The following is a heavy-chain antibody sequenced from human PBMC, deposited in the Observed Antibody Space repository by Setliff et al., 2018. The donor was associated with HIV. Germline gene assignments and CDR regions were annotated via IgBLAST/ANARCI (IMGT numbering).Heavy chain of an antibody. J-gene: IGHJ5*02. Sequence: ASVKVSCKASGYTFSTYAIHWVRQAPGQRLEWMGWINAGNGITKYSQKLQGRVTFTRDTFASTAYMELSSLRSEDTAVYYCARPVGAMGFDPWGQGTLGTSPQ. CDR2: INAGNGIT. V-gene: IGHV1-3*01. CDR1: GYTFSTYA. CDR3: ARPVGAMGFDP. D-gene: IGHD1-26*01.